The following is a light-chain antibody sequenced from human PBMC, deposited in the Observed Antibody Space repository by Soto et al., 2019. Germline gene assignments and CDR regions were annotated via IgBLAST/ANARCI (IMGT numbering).Light chain of an antibody. Sequence: QSALTQPASLSGSPGQSITISCTGTSSDIGAYDYVSWFQQHPGKAPKLMISEVNNRPSGVSNRFSGSKSGNTAYLTISGLQVEDEADYYCSSHTSSSTPYVFGTGTKVTVL. CDR2: EVN. V-gene: IGLV2-14*01. CDR3: SSHTSSSTPYV. CDR1: SSDIGAYDY. J-gene: IGLJ1*01.